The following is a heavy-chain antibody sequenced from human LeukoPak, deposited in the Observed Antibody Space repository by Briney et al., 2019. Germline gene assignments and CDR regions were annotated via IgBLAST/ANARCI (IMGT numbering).Heavy chain of an antibody. CDR2: IYFSGST. D-gene: IGHD3-9*01. V-gene: IGHV4-59*01. CDR1: GGSISSYY. CDR3: ARGYDILTGSAFDY. Sequence: SETLSLTCTVSGGSISSYYWSWIRQPPGKGLVWIGYIYFSGSTNYNPSLNSRVTISVDTSKNQFSLKLSSLTAADTAVYYCARGYDILTGSAFDYWAQGTLVTVSS. J-gene: IGHJ4*02.